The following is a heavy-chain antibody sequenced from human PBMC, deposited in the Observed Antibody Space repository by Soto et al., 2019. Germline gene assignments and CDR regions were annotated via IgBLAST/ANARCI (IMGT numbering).Heavy chain of an antibody. D-gene: IGHD3-22*01. CDR2: IWYDGSNK. V-gene: IGHV3-33*01. Sequence: GGSLRLSCAASGFTFSSYGMHWVRQAPGKGLEWVAVIWYDGSNKYYADSVKGRFTISRDNSKNTLYLQMNSLRAEDTAVYYCARTYYYDSSGTTGFDYWGKGTLVYVSA. CDR3: ARTYYYDSSGTTGFDY. CDR1: GFTFSSYG. J-gene: IGHJ4*02.